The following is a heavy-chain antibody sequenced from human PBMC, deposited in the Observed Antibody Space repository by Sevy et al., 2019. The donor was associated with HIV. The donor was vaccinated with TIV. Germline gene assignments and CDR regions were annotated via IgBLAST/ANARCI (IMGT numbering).Heavy chain of an antibody. CDR3: ARDTYYDRAFDI. D-gene: IGHD3-22*01. J-gene: IGHJ3*02. V-gene: IGHV4-59*01. CDR2: IYYSGST. CDR1: GGSISSYY. Sequence: SETLSLTCTVSGGSISSYYWSWIRQPPGKGLEWIGYIYYSGSTNYNPSLKSRVTISVDTSKNQFSLKLGSVTAADTAVYYCARDTYYDRAFDIWGQGTMVTVSS.